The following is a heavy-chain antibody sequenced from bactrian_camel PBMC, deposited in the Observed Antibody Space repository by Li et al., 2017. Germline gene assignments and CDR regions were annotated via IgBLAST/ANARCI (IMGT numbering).Heavy chain of an antibody. Sequence: HVQLVESGGGSVQAGGSLRPSCTASGDTYSSYYMGWFRQAPGKEREGVARINSASSTRYADSVKGRFTISKDNAKNTVYLQMNSLKPEDTAMYYCAARRCWVVDYDLWGQGTQVTVS. CDR1: GDTYSSYY. CDR2: INSASST. V-gene: IGHV3S53*01. CDR3: AARRCWVVDYDL. D-gene: IGHD5*01. J-gene: IGHJ4*01.